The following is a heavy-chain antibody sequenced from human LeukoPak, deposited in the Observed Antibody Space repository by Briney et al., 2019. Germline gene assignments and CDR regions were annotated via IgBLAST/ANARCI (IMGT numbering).Heavy chain of an antibody. CDR3: ARVGIGYSYGYYFDY. J-gene: IGHJ4*02. CDR2: INHSGST. Sequence: PSETLSLTCAVYGGSFSGYYWSWIRQPPGKGLEWIGEINHSGSTNYNPSLKSRVTISVDTSKNQFSLKLSSVTAADTAVYYCARVGIGYSYGYYFDYWGQGTLVTVSS. V-gene: IGHV4-34*01. D-gene: IGHD5-18*01. CDR1: GGSFSGYY.